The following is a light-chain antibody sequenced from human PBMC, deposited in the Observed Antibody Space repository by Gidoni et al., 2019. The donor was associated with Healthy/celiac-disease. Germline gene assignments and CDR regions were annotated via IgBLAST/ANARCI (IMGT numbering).Light chain of an antibody. Sequence: QSALTQPASVSGTPGQSITISCTGTSRDVGGYNFVSWYQQHPGKAPKLMIYEVSNRPSGVSNRFSGFKSGNTASLTISGLQAEDEADYYCSSYTSSSPHVFGSGTKVTVL. CDR1: SRDVGGYNF. J-gene: IGLJ1*01. CDR3: SSYTSSSPHV. V-gene: IGLV2-14*01. CDR2: EVS.